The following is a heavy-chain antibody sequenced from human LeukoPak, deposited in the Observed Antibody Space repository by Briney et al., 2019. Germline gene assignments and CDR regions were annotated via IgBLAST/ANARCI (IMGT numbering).Heavy chain of an antibody. J-gene: IGHJ3*02. D-gene: IGHD3-9*01. CDR1: GFTFSSYS. CDR2: ISSSSSYI. Sequence: PGGSLRLSCAASGFTFSSYSMNWVRQAPGKGLEWVSSISSSSSYIYYADSVKGRFTISRDNAKNSLYLQMNSLRAEDTAVYDCARDYDILTGYAFDIWGQGTMVTVSS. V-gene: IGHV3-21*01. CDR3: ARDYDILTGYAFDI.